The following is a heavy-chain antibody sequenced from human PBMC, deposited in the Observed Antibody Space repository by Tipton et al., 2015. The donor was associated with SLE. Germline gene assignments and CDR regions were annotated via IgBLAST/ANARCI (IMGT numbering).Heavy chain of an antibody. CDR2: IYTSGST. D-gene: IGHD6-13*01. V-gene: IGHV4-4*08. CDR3: ARDRRLIAAPSFWWYFDL. CDR1: GGAISTFY. J-gene: IGHJ2*01. Sequence: TLSLTCTVSGGAISTFYWSWIRQSAGKGLEWIGYIYTSGSTNYNPSLKSRVTISVDTSKNQFSLKLSSVTAADTAVYYCARDRRLIAAPSFWWYFDLWGRGTLVTVSP.